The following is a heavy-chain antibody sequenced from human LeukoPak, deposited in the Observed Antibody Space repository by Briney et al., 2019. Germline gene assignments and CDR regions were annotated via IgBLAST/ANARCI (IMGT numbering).Heavy chain of an antibody. CDR1: GYTFNSYG. D-gene: IGHD4/OR15-4a*01. CDR3: ATISHRLTKRRGGYFDY. CDR2: VSAYNGHT. J-gene: IGHJ4*02. Sequence: ASLKVSCKASGYTFNSYGISWVRQAPGQGLEWMGWVSAYNGHTNYAQKFQGRVTMTEDTSTDTAYMELSSLRSENTAVYYCATISHRLTKRRGGYFDYWGQGTLVTVSS. V-gene: IGHV1-18*01.